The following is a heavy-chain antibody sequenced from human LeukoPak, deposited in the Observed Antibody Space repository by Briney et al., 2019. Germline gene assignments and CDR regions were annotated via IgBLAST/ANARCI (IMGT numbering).Heavy chain of an antibody. CDR2: IQNHGGDK. CDR1: GIRFSGSG. Sequence: GSLRLSCAASGIRFSGSGLHWVRQAPGKGLEWVSFIQNHGGDKNYADSVKGQFTVSRDNSQNTVYLRMNTLRPEDTAVYYCAREGGVVVAGTFDYWGQGTLVTVSS. J-gene: IGHJ4*02. V-gene: IGHV3-30*02. D-gene: IGHD6-19*01. CDR3: AREGGVVVAGTFDY.